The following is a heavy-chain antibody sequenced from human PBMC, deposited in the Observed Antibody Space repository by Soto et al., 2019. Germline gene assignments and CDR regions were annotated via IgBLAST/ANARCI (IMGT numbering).Heavy chain of an antibody. CDR3: ASQKLDVPAYFDY. CDR1: GGSVSSGSYY. V-gene: IGHV4-61*01. J-gene: IGHJ4*02. CDR2: IYYSGST. Sequence: ETLSLTCTVSGGSVSSGSYYWSWIRQPPGKGLEWIGYIYYSGSTNYNPSLKSRVTISVDTSKNQFPLKLTSVTAADTAVYYCASQKLDVPAYFDYWGQGTLVTVSS. D-gene: IGHD1-1*01.